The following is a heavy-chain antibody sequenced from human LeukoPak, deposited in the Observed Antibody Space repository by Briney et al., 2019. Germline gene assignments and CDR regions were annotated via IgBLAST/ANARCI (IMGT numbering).Heavy chain of an antibody. V-gene: IGHV1-69*04. D-gene: IGHD3-10*01. CDR3: ARDLDYYGSGSYLFDY. J-gene: IGHJ4*02. CDR2: IIPILGIA. Sequence: SVKVSCKASGGTFSSYAISWVRQAPGQGLEWMGRIIPILGIANYAQKFQGRVTITADKSTSTAYMELRSLRSDDTAVYYCARDLDYYGSGSYLFDYWGQGTLVTVSS. CDR1: GGTFSSYA.